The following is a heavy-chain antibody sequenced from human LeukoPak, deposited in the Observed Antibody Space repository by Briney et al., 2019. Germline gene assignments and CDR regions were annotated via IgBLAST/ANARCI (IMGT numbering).Heavy chain of an antibody. CDR3: AKEQSSSGFFDY. CDR1: GFTFSSYA. Sequence: GGSLRLSCAASGFTFSSYAMSWVRQAPGKGLEWVSAISGRGDRTYYVDSVKGRFTISRDNSKNTLYLQKNSLRAEDTAVYYCAKEQSSSGFFDYWGQGTLVTVSS. D-gene: IGHD6-6*01. V-gene: IGHV3-23*01. J-gene: IGHJ4*02. CDR2: ISGRGDRT.